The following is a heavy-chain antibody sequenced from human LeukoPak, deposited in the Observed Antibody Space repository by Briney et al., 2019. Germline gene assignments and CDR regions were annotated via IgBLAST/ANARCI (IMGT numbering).Heavy chain of an antibody. CDR2: IYTSGST. CDR3: ARAGDILTGYYKNY. D-gene: IGHD3-9*01. J-gene: IGHJ4*02. CDR1: GGSISSYY. V-gene: IGHV4-4*07. Sequence: SETLSLTCTVSGGSISSYYWSWIRQPAGKGLEWIGRIYTSGSTNYNPSLKSRVTMSVDTSKNQFSLKLSSVTAADTAVYYGARAGDILTGYYKNYWGQGTLVTVSS.